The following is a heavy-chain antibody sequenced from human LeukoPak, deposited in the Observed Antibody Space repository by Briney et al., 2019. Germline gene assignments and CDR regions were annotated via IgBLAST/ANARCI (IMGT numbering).Heavy chain of an antibody. Sequence: PSETLSLTCTVSGGSISSSSYYWGWIRQPPGKGLEWIGSIYYSGSTYYNPSLKSRVTISEKKSKNQFSLKLSSLTAADTAVYYCARRGKWLRLYYFDYWGQGTLVTVSS. D-gene: IGHD5-12*01. CDR2: IYYSGST. J-gene: IGHJ4*02. CDR3: ARRGKWLRLYYFDY. CDR1: GGSISSSSYY. V-gene: IGHV4-39*01.